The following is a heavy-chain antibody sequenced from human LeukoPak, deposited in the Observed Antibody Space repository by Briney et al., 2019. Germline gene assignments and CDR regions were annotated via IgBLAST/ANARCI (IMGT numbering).Heavy chain of an antibody. CDR2: ISAYNGNT. CDR3: ARVGKAAAGYNWFDP. V-gene: IGHV1-18*01. J-gene: IGHJ5*02. Sequence: ASVKVSCKASGYTFTGYGISWVRQAPGQGLEWMGWISAYNGNTNYAQKLQGRVTMTTDTSTSTAYMELRSLRSDDTAVYYCARVGKAAAGYNWFDPWGQGTLVTVSS. CDR1: GYTFTGYG. D-gene: IGHD6-13*01.